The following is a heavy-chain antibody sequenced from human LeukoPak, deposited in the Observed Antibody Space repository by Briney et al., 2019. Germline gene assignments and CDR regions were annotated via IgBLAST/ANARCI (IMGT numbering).Heavy chain of an antibody. CDR2: IYYSRTT. V-gene: IGHV4-30-4*01. D-gene: IGHD3-10*01. CDR1: GGSISSGDYY. CDR3: ARDRMVRGVIVGFDY. Sequence: PAETLTLTCTVSGGSISSGDYYWNWIRPRPGKGLEWIGYIYYSRTTSYNPSPNRRAIITVNTSNTQFSLKLSSVAAAETAVYFCARDRMVRGVIVGFDYWGQGKLVTVSS. J-gene: IGHJ4*02.